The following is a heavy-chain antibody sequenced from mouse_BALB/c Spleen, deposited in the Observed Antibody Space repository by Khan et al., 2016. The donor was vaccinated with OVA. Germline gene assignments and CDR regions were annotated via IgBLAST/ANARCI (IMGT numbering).Heavy chain of an antibody. D-gene: IGHD1-2*01. J-gene: IGHJ3*01. CDR2: IRKKASGYTT. CDR1: GFTFSDYY. CDR3: ARGDYGYGFAY. V-gene: IGHV7-3*02. Sequence: EVELVESGGGLVEPGGSLRLSCATSGFTFSDYYMSWVRQPPGKALEWLGFIRKKASGYTTEYSASVKGRFTISRDYSQSIIYLQMKSLRAEDSATYYCARGDYGYGFAYWGQGTLVTVAA.